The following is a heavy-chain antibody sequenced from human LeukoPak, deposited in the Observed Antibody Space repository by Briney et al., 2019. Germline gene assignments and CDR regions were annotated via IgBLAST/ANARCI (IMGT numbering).Heavy chain of an antibody. J-gene: IGHJ6*03. CDR1: GYTFTGYY. CDR3: ARDEGYSSSWYESYYYYMDV. D-gene: IGHD6-13*01. CDR2: INPNSGGT. Sequence: ASVKVSCKASGYTFTGYYMHWVRQAPGQGLEWMGWINPNSGGTNYAQKFQGRVTMTRDTSISTACMELSRLRSDDTAVYYCARDEGYSSSWYESYYYYMDVWGKGTTVTVSS. V-gene: IGHV1-2*02.